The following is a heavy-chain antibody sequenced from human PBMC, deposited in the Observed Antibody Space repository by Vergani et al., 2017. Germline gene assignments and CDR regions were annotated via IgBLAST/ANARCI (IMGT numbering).Heavy chain of an antibody. J-gene: IGHJ5*02. Sequence: QVQLVQSGAEVKKPGASVKVSCKASGYTFTSYYMHWVRQAPGQGLEWMGIINPSGGSTSYAQKFQGRVTMTRDTSTSTVYMELSSLRAEDTAVYYCARDLNYRTPGWYNWFDPWGQGTLVTVSS. CDR2: INPSGGST. V-gene: IGHV1-46*01. D-gene: IGHD5-24*01. CDR1: GYTFTSYY. CDR3: ARDLNYRTPGWYNWFDP.